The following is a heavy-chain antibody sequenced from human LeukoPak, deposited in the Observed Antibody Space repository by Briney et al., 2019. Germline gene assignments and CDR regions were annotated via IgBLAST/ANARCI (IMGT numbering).Heavy chain of an antibody. Sequence: GGSLRLSCAVSGFIVSSDYMSWVRQAPGKGLEWVSTIYSGGSTYYADSVKGRFTISRDNSKNTLYLQMNSLRAEDTAVYYCAKGGGGYCSSTSCYINYWGQGTLVTVSS. V-gene: IGHV3-53*01. CDR2: IYSGGST. J-gene: IGHJ4*02. D-gene: IGHD2-2*02. CDR1: GFIVSSDY. CDR3: AKGGGGYCSSTSCYINY.